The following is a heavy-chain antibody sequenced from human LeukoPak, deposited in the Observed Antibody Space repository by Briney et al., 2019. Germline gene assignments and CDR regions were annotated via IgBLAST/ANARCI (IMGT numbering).Heavy chain of an antibody. V-gene: IGHV3-64*01. CDR1: GFTFSSYA. CDR2: ITSNGGST. D-gene: IGHD5-12*01. CDR3: ARGGVTTYGWLRLGYFDY. J-gene: IGHJ4*02. Sequence: RTGGSLRLSCAGSGFTFSSYAMYWVRQATGKGLEYVSAITSNGGSTYYANSVKGRFTISRDNSKNTLYLEMGSLRAEDMAVYYCARGGVTTYGWLRLGYFDYWGQGALVTVSS.